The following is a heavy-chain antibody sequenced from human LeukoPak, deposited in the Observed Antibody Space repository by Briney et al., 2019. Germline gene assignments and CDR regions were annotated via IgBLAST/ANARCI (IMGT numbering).Heavy chain of an antibody. CDR2: TNSDGSST. Sequence: GGSLRLSCAASGFTFSSYWMHWVRQAPGKGLVWVSRTNSDGSSTSYADSVKGRFTISRDNAKNTLYLQMNSLRAEDTAVYYCARDQMTTDFDYWGQGTLVTVSS. CDR3: ARDQMTTDFDY. D-gene: IGHD4-11*01. V-gene: IGHV3-74*01. J-gene: IGHJ4*02. CDR1: GFTFSSYW.